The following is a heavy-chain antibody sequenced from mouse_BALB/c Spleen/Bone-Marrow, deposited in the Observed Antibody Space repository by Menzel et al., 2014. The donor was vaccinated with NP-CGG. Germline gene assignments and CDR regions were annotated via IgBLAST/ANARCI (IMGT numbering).Heavy chain of an antibody. CDR2: ISPYYGDA. V-gene: IGHV1S137*01. D-gene: IGHD2-1*01. CDR1: GYTFTDYA. CDR3: ASGNYYFAMDY. Sequence: VQLQQSGAELVRPGVSVKISCKGSGYTFTDYAMHWVKQSHAKSLEWIGVISPYYGDASYNQKFKGKATMTVDKSSSTAYMELARLTSEDSAIYYCASGNYYFAMDYWGQGTSVTVSS. J-gene: IGHJ4*01.